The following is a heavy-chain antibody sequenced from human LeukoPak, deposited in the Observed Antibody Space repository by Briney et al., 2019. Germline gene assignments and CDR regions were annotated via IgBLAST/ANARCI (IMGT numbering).Heavy chain of an antibody. J-gene: IGHJ4*02. CDR2: ISGSGGST. D-gene: IGHD2-15*01. CDR1: GFTFSSYA. Sequence: PGGSLRLSCAASGFTFSSYAMSWVRQAPGKGLEWVSAISGSGGSTYYADSVKGRFTISRDNSKNTLYLQMNSPRAEDTAVYYCAKGTFVVVVAATGYYFDYWGQGTLVTVSS. V-gene: IGHV3-23*01. CDR3: AKGTFVVVVAATGYYFDY.